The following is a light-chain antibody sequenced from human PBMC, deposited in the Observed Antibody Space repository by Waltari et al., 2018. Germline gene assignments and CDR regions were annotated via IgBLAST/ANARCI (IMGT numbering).Light chain of an antibody. CDR2: KAS. J-gene: IGKJ3*01. CDR1: QGISTW. Sequence: DIQMTQSPSSLSASVGDRVTITCRASQGISTWLAWYQQKPGKAPNLLIYKASNLQNGVPSRFSGSGSWTDFSLTISSLQSEDFAIYYCQQYKSAPFTFGPGTKLDI. CDR3: QQYKSAPFT. V-gene: IGKV1-5*03.